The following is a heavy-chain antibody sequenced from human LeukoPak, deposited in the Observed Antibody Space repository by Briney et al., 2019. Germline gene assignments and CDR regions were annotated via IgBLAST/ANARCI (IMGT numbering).Heavy chain of an antibody. CDR1: GGSISSYY. D-gene: IGHD6-13*01. CDR2: IYYSGST. CDR3: ARRIIAAEGGYDAFDI. J-gene: IGHJ3*02. V-gene: IGHV4-59*01. Sequence: SETLSLTCTGSGGSISSYYWSWIRQPPGKGLEWIGYIYYSGSTNYNPSLKSRVTISVDTSKNQFSLKLSSVTAADTAVYYCARRIIAAEGGYDAFDIWGQGTMVTVSS.